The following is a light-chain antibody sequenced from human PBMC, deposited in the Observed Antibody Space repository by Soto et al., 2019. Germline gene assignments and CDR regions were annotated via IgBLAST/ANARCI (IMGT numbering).Light chain of an antibody. CDR2: GAS. CDR3: QQRSNWPPWT. J-gene: IGKJ1*01. CDR1: ESVSSN. Sequence: EIVTTQAQDSRAASAPELEGLXRRASESVSSNLAWYQQKAGQAPRLLSYGASTRAPGIPARFSGSRSGTEFTLTIRSLQSEDFAVYYCQQRSNWPPWTFGQGTKVDIK. V-gene: IGKV3-15*01.